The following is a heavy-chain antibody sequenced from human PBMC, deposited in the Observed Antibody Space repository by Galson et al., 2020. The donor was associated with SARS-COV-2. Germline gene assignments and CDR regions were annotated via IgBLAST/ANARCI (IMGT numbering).Heavy chain of an antibody. J-gene: IGHJ5*01. V-gene: IGHV5-51*01. CDR3: ARQGDIVGRPGGWFDS. CDR1: GYSFINYW. CDR2: ILPRDSDA. Sequence: KLGESLKISCKTSGYSFINYWIGWVRQTPEKGLEWMGIILPRDSDARYSQSFQGQVTISIDKSFSTAYLDWNSLKASDTAIYYCARQGDIVGRPGGWFDSWGQGTLVTVSS. D-gene: IGHD5-12*01.